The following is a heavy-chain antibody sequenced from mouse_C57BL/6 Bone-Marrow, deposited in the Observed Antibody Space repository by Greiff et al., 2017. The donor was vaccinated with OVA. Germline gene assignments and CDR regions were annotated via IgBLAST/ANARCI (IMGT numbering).Heavy chain of an antibody. Sequence: QVQLQQSGAELLKPGASVKLSCKATGYTFTGYWIEWVKQRPGHGLEWIGEILPGSGSTNYNEKFKGKATFTADTSSNTAYMQLSSLTTEDSAIYYCARRTYYGNYLAWFAYWGQGTLVTVSA. D-gene: IGHD2-1*01. CDR1: GYTFTGYW. J-gene: IGHJ3*01. V-gene: IGHV1-9*01. CDR3: ARRTYYGNYLAWFAY. CDR2: ILPGSGST.